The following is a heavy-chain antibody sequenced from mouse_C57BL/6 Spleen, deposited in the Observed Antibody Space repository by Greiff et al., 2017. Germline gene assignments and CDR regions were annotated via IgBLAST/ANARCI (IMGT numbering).Heavy chain of an antibody. V-gene: IGHV1-69*01. CDR1: GYTFTSYW. J-gene: IGHJ2*01. CDR2: IDPSDSYT. CDR3: AREDGNY. Sequence: QVQLQQPGAELVMPGASVKLSCKASGYTFTSYWLHWVKQRPGQGLEWIGEIDPSDSYTNYNQKFKGKSTLTVDKSSSTAYMQLSSVTSEDSAVYYCAREDGNYWGQGTTLTVSS. D-gene: IGHD2-1*01.